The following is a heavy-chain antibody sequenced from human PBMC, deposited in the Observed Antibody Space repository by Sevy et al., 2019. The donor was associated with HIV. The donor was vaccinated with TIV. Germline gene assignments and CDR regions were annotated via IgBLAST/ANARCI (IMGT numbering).Heavy chain of an antibody. CDR1: GFTFSSYW. J-gene: IGHJ4*02. V-gene: IGHV3-74*01. D-gene: IGHD3-16*01. Sequence: GGSLRLSCAASGFTFSSYWMHWVRQAPGKGLVWVSRISSDGSSTNYADSVKGRFTISRDNAKNTLYLQMNSLGAEDTAGYYGERHRGDVVDHWGQGTLVTVSS. CDR2: ISSDGSST. CDR3: ERHRGDVVDH.